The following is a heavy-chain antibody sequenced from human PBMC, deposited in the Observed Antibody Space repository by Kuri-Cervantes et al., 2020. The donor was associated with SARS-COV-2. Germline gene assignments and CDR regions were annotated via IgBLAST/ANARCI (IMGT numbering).Heavy chain of an antibody. V-gene: IGHV3-53*01. D-gene: IGHD3-22*01. J-gene: IGHJ4*02. CDR1: GFTVSSNY. CDR3: ASIVTGDSSGYY. CDR2: IYSGGST. Sequence: GESLKISCAASGFTVSSNYMSWVRQAPGKGLEWVSVIYSGGSTYYADSVKGRFTISRDNSKGTLYLQMNSLRAEDTAVYYCASIVTGDSSGYYWGQGTLVTVSS.